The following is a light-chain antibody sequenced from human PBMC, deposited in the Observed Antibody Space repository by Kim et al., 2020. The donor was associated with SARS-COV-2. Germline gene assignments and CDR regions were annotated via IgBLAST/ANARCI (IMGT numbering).Light chain of an antibody. V-gene: IGKV3-15*01. J-gene: IGKJ1*01. CDR2: GGS. CDR1: KRVNGN. CDR3: QQYDEWPWT. Sequence: VSPGERVTLPCRSTKRVNGNLAWYQQKPGQPPRLLVYGGSVTPTYIPARFSGSGSKTEYTLTVTSLQSEDFAIYYCQQYDEWPWTFGQGTKVDIK.